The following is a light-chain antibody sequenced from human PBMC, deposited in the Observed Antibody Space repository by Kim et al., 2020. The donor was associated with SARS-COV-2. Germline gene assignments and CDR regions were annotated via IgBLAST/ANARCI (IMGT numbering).Light chain of an antibody. V-gene: IGLV3-19*01. Sequence: LGKTVRITSQGGSLRSYYASWYKQKPGQAPVLVIYGKNNRPSGIPDRFSGSSSGNTASLTITGAQAEDEADYYCNSRDSSGNHLYVFGTGTKVTVL. CDR3: NSRDSSGNHLYV. CDR1: SLRSYY. J-gene: IGLJ1*01. CDR2: GKN.